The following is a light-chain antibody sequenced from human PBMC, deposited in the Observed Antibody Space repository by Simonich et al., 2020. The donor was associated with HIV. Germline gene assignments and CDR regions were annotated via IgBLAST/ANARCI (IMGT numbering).Light chain of an antibody. J-gene: IGKJ1*01. CDR3: QQFFSTPWT. CDR1: QNIVSW. CDR2: ASS. V-gene: IGKV1-NL1*01. Sequence: DIQMTQSPSTLSASVGDRVTITCRANQNIVSWLAWYQQKPGKAPKLLLSASSRLESGVPARFSGSGSGTDYTLTISSLQPEDFATYYCQQFFSTPWTFGQGTKVEIK.